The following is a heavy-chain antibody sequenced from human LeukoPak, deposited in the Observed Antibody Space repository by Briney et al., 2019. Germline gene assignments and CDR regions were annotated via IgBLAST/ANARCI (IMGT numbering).Heavy chain of an antibody. D-gene: IGHD6-13*01. J-gene: IGHJ4*02. CDR2: IYLGDSDT. CDR1: GYSLAIYW. V-gene: IGHV5-51*01. CDR3: ATGGQQLAYFDY. Sequence: GESLKISCKTSGYSLAIYWIGWVRQMPGEGLEWMGIIYLGDSDTRYSPSFQGQVTISADKSISTAYPQWGSLKASDTAIYYCATGGQQLAYFDYWGQGTLVTVSS.